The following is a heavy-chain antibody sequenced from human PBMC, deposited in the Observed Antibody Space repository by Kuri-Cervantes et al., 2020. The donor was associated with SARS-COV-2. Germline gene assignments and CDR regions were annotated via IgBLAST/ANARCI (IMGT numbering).Heavy chain of an antibody. Sequence: GSLRLSCAVYGGSFSGYYWSWIRQPPGKGLEWIGEINHSGSTNYNPSLKSRVTISVDTSKNQFSLKLSSVTAADTAVYYCARALFDYYGSGSTPFDYWGQGTLVTVSS. J-gene: IGHJ4*02. CDR2: INHSGST. V-gene: IGHV4-34*01. CDR3: ARALFDYYGSGSTPFDY. D-gene: IGHD3-10*01. CDR1: GGSFSGYY.